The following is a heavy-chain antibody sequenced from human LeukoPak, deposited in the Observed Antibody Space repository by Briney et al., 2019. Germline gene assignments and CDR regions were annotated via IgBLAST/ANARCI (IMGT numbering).Heavy chain of an antibody. CDR1: GFTFSSYS. V-gene: IGHV3-21*01. J-gene: IGHJ5*02. D-gene: IGHD2-15*01. CDR2: ISSSSSYI. Sequence: GGSLRLSCAASGFTFSSYSMNWVRQAPGKGLEWDSSISSSSSYIYYADSVKGRFTISRDNAKNSLYLQMNSLRAEDTAVYYCARDRYCSGGSCYFWFDPWGQGTLVTVSS. CDR3: ARDRYCSGGSCYFWFDP.